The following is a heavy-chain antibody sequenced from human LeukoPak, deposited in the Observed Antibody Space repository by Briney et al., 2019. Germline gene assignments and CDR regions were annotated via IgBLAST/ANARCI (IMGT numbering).Heavy chain of an antibody. V-gene: IGHV3-30*04. J-gene: IGHJ4*02. Sequence: GGSLRLSCAASGFTFSSYAMHWVRQAPGKGLEWVAVISYDGSNKYYADSVKGRFTISRDNSKNTLYLQMNSLRAEDTAVYYCVRDVWDIVVVTASWGSGYFDYWGQGTLVTVSS. D-gene: IGHD2-21*02. CDR3: VRDVWDIVVVTASWGSGYFDY. CDR1: GFTFSSYA. CDR2: ISYDGSNK.